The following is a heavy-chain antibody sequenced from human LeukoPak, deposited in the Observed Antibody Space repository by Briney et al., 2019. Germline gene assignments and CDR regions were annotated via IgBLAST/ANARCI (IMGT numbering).Heavy chain of an antibody. CDR3: AKDPLFGYGKLGDAFDI. V-gene: IGHV3-23*01. CDR1: GSTFSSYA. Sequence: GGSLRLSCAASGSTFSSYAMSWVRQAPGKGLEWVSAISGSGGGTYYADSVKGRFTISRDNSKNTLYLQMNSLRAEDTAVYYCAKDPLFGYGKLGDAFDIWGQGTMVTVSS. D-gene: IGHD5-12*01. CDR2: ISGSGGGT. J-gene: IGHJ3*02.